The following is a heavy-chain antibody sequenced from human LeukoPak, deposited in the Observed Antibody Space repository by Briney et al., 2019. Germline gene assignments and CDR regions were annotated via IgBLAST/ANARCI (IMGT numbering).Heavy chain of an antibody. CDR3: ARVRAARGNYYYYMDV. Sequence: ASVKVSCKASGYTFTSYDINWVRQATGQGLEWMGWMNPNSGNTGYAQKFQGRVTITRNTSISTAYMELSSLRSEDTAVYYCARVRAARGNYYYYMDVWGKGTTVTVSS. V-gene: IGHV1-8*03. D-gene: IGHD6-6*01. CDR2: MNPNSGNT. CDR1: GYTFTSYD. J-gene: IGHJ6*03.